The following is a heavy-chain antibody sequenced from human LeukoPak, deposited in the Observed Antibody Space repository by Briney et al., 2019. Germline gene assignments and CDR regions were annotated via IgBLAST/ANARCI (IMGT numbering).Heavy chain of an antibody. J-gene: IGHJ4*02. D-gene: IGHD1-26*01. CDR1: GGSISSGGYC. CDR2: IYYSGST. V-gene: IGHV4-31*03. Sequence: SETLSLTCSVSGGSISSGGYCWSWLRQHPGKGLEWVGDIYYSGSTYYNASLKSRVNISVDTSKKQFTLKLSSVTAADTAVYYCARGSYHFFDYWGQGTLVTVSS. CDR3: ARGSYHFFDY.